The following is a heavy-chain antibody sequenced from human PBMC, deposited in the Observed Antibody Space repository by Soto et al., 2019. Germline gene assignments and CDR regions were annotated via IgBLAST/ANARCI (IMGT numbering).Heavy chain of an antibody. CDR3: AKDWRAVAGFFDY. D-gene: IGHD6-19*01. CDR2: ISWNSGSI. V-gene: IGHV3-9*01. J-gene: IGHJ4*02. Sequence: GGSLRLSCAASGFTFDDYAMHWVRQAPGKGLEWVSGISWNSGSIGYADSVKGRFTISRDNAKNSLYLQMNSLRAEDTALYYCAKDWRAVAGFFDYWGQGTLVTVSS. CDR1: GFTFDDYA.